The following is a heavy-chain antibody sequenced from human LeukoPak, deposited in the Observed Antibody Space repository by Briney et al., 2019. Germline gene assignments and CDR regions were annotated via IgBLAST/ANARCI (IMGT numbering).Heavy chain of an antibody. D-gene: IGHD3-22*01. CDR3: ARERGDSSGYYRDAFDI. V-gene: IGHV4-61*01. CDR1: GGSVSSGSYY. J-gene: IGHJ3*02. CDR2: IYYSGST. Sequence: SETLSLTCTVSGGSVSSGSYYWSWIRQPPGKGLEWIGYIYYSGSTNYNPSLKSRVTISVDTSKNQFSLKLSSVTAADTAVYYCARERGDSSGYYRDAFDIWGQGTMVTVSS.